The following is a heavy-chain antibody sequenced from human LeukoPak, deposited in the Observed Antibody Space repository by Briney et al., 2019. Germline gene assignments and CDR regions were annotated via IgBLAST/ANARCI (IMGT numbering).Heavy chain of an antibody. Sequence: SVKVSCTASGGTFSSYAISWVRQAPGQGLEWMGGIIPIFGTANYAQKFQGRVTITADESTSTAYMELSSLRSEDTAVYYCARVTDCGGACYYFDYWGQGTLVTVSS. CDR1: GGTFSSYA. J-gene: IGHJ4*02. CDR3: ARVTDCGGACYYFDY. D-gene: IGHD2-21*02. V-gene: IGHV1-69*13. CDR2: IIPIFGTA.